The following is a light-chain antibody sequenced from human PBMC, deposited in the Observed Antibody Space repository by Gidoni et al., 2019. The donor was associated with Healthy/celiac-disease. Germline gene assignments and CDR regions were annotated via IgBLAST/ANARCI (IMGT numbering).Light chain of an antibody. CDR3: QQRSNWSWT. J-gene: IGKJ1*01. CDR2: DAS. V-gene: IGKV3-11*01. CDR1: QSVSSY. Sequence: EIVLTQSPATLSLSPGERATLSCRASQSVSSYLAWYQQKPGQAPRPLIYDASNRATGIPARFSGSGSGTDFTLTISSLEPEDFAVYYCQQRSNWSWTFXQXTKVEIK.